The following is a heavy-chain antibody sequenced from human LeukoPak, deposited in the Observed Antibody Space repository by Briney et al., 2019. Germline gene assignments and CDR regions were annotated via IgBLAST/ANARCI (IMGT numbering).Heavy chain of an antibody. V-gene: IGHV3-53*01. CDR2: IYSGGST. D-gene: IGHD6-13*01. CDR3: ARVRKYSSSPFDP. Sequence: GGSLRLSCAASGFIVSSNYMSWVRQAPGKGLEWVSVIYSGGSTYYADSVKGRFTISRDNSKNTLYLQMNSLRAKDTAVYYCARVRKYSSSPFDPWGQGTLVTVSS. CDR1: GFIVSSNY. J-gene: IGHJ5*02.